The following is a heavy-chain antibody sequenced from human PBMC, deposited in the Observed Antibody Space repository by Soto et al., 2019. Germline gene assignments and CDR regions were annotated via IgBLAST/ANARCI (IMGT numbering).Heavy chain of an antibody. J-gene: IGHJ4*02. CDR2: ISYDGSNK. D-gene: IGHD2-15*01. V-gene: IGHV3-30*04. CDR3: AKDDAPYCSGGSCAAPDY. CDR1: GFTFSSYA. Sequence: GGSLRLSCAASGFTFSSYAMHWVRQAPGKGLEWVAVISYDGSNKYYADSVKGRFTISRDNSKNTLYLQMNSLRAEDTAVYYCAKDDAPYCSGGSCAAPDYWGQGTLVTVSS.